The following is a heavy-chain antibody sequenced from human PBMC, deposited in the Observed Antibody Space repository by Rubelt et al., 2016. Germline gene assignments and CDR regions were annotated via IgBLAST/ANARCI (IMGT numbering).Heavy chain of an antibody. CDR3: ARLLRSYWYFDL. CDR1: GGSISSSSYY. CDR2: IYYSGST. D-gene: IGHD3-16*01. Sequence: QLQLQESGPGLVKPAETLSLTCTVSGGSISSSSYYWGWLRQPPGKGLEWIGSIYYSGSTYYNPSLKSRVTISVDTSTNQCSLKRSSVTAEDTAVQYDARLLRSYWYFDLWGRGTLVTVSS. V-gene: IGHV4-39*01. J-gene: IGHJ2*01.